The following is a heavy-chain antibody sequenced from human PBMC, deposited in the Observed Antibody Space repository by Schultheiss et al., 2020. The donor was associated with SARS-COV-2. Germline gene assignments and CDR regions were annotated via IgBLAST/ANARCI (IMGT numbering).Heavy chain of an antibody. Sequence: GESLKISCAASGFTFSSYGMHWVRQAPGKGLEWVAVISYDGSNKYYADSVKGRFTISRDNSKNTLYLQMNNLRAEDTAVYYCARGGIRFLEWPWGQGTLVTVSS. CDR2: ISYDGSNK. D-gene: IGHD3-3*01. J-gene: IGHJ5*02. CDR1: GFTFSSYG. CDR3: ARGGIRFLEWP. V-gene: IGHV3-30*03.